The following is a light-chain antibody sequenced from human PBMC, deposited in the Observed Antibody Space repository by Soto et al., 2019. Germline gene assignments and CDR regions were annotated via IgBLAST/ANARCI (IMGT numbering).Light chain of an antibody. CDR1: QSLGSD. V-gene: IGKV3-15*01. CDR2: RAS. Sequence: ERVMTQSPGTLSLSPGDTATLSCRASQSLGSDLAWYQQKPGQAPRLLSFRASARPPGIPARISGSGSGTEFTLTISSLRSEDLAVYFCQQYYNWPRTFGQGTKVEI. CDR3: QQYYNWPRT. J-gene: IGKJ1*01.